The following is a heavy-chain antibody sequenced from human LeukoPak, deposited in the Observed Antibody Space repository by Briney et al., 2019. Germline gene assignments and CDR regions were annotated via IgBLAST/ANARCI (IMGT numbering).Heavy chain of an antibody. D-gene: IGHD6-6*01. CDR3: AKSRYPVAARSPNDY. Sequence: GGSLRLSCAASGFTFSTYWMSWVRQAPGKGLEWVSAISGSGGSAYYADSVKGRFTISRDNSKNTLYLQMNSLRAEDTAVYYCAKSRYPVAARSPNDYWGQGTLVTVSS. CDR2: ISGSGGSA. CDR1: GFTFSTYW. J-gene: IGHJ4*02. V-gene: IGHV3-23*01.